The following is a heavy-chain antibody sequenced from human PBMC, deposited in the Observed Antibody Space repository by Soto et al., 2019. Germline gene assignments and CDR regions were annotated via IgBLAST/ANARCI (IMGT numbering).Heavy chain of an antibody. V-gene: IGHV3-33*01. CDR1: GSTFNTHG. D-gene: IGHD4-17*01. J-gene: IGHJ4*02. CDR2: IWYDGSQR. Sequence: PGGSLRLSCAASGSTFNTHGMHWVRQAPGKGLEWVAVIWYDGSQRYYADFVRGRFTISRDNSQNTLYLQMTSLRAEDTAVYYCARIDDYGDYVTDYWGQGALVTVSS. CDR3: ARIDDYGDYVTDY.